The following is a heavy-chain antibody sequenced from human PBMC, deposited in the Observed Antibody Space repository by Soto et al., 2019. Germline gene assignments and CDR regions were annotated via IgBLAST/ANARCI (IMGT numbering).Heavy chain of an antibody. CDR3: ARGVHTTYYYSYGMDV. V-gene: IGHV4-34*01. D-gene: IGHD1-1*01. Sequence: SETLSLTCAVYGGSFSGYYWSWIRQPPGKGLEWIGEINHSGSTNYNPSLKSRVTISVDTSKNQFSLKLSSVTAADTAVYYCARGVHTTYYYSYGMDVWGQGTTVTVSS. CDR2: INHSGST. J-gene: IGHJ6*02. CDR1: GGSFSGYY.